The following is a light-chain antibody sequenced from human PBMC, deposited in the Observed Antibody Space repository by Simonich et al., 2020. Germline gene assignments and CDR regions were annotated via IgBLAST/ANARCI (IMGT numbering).Light chain of an antibody. J-gene: IGKJ2*01. CDR1: QSALYSSNNKNY. V-gene: IGKV4-1*01. CDR3: QQYYSTPPYT. Sequence: DIVMTQSPDSLAVSLGERATINCKPSQSALYSSNNKNYLAWYQQKPGQPPKLLIYWASTRESGVPDRFXXSGSGTDFTLXISSLQAEDVAVYYCQQYYSTPPYTFGQGTKLEIK. CDR2: WAS.